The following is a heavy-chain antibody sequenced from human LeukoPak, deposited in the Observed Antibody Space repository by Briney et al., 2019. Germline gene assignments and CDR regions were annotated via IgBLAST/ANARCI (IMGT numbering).Heavy chain of an antibody. D-gene: IGHD2-21*02. V-gene: IGHV4-59*01. CDR1: GGSISSYY. CDR3: ASQYCGGDCKGPGAFDV. J-gene: IGHJ3*01. Sequence: PSETLSLTCTVSGGSISSYYWSWIRQPPGKGLEWIGYIYYTGSTNYNPSLKSRVTISVDTSKNQFSLKLSSVTAADTAVYYCASQYCGGDCKGPGAFDVWGQGTMVAVSS. CDR2: IYYTGST.